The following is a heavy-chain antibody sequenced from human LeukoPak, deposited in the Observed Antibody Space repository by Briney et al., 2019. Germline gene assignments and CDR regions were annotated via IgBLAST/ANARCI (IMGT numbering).Heavy chain of an antibody. Sequence: SETLSLTCAVYGGSLSGYYWSWIRQPPGKGLEWIGEINHSGSTYYNPSLKSRVTISVDTSKNQFSLKLSSVTAADTAVYYCARRLVGATPAFDYWGQGTLVTVSS. D-gene: IGHD1-26*01. V-gene: IGHV4-34*01. CDR1: GGSLSGYY. J-gene: IGHJ4*02. CDR2: INHSGST. CDR3: ARRLVGATPAFDY.